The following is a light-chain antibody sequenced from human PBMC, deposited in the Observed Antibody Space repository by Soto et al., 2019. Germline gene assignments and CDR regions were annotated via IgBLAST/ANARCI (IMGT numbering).Light chain of an antibody. CDR2: GAS. CDR3: QHYVTSTVT. J-gene: IGKJ4*01. Sequence: EIVLTQSPDTLSLSPGERATLSCRASQSVSGTSLAWYQQKPGQSPSLLIHGASSRASDVPDRFSGSGSGTDFTLTISRLEPEDFAVYYCQHYVTSTVTFGGGTKVELK. CDR1: QSVSGTS. V-gene: IGKV3-20*01.